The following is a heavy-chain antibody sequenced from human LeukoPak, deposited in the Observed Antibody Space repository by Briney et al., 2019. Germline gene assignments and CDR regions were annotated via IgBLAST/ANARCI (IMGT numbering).Heavy chain of an antibody. CDR1: GFTFSIYS. Sequence: GGSLRLSCAASGFTFSIYSMNWVRQAPVKGLEWVSSISYSSSYIYYADSVKGRFTISRDNAKNSLYLQMNSLRAEDTAVYYCGRKGKYDSSGYASDYWGQGTLVTVSS. J-gene: IGHJ4*02. CDR3: GRKGKYDSSGYASDY. D-gene: IGHD3-22*01. V-gene: IGHV3-21*01. CDR2: ISYSSSYI.